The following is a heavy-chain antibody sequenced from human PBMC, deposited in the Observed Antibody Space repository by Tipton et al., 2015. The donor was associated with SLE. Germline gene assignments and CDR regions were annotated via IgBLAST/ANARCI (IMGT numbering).Heavy chain of an antibody. J-gene: IGHJ3*02. Sequence: TLSLTCTVSGGSISSSSYYWGWIRQPPGKGLEWIGSIYYSGSTYYNPSLKSRVTISVDRSKNQFSLKLSSVTAADTAVYYCARDSTMLRGTAFDIWGQGTMVTVSS. V-gene: IGHV4-39*07. CDR1: GGSISSSSYY. D-gene: IGHD3-10*01. CDR2: IYYSGST. CDR3: ARDSTMLRGTAFDI.